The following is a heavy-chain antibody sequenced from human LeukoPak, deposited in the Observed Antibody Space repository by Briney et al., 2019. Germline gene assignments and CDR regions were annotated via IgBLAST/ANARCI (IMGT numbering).Heavy chain of an antibody. CDR1: GGSISSYY. D-gene: IGHD3-22*01. J-gene: IGHJ4*02. CDR2: IYTSGST. CDR3: ARDGYYYDSSGYYEKMYYFDY. Sequence: PSETLSLTCTVSGGSISSYYWSWIRQPAGKGLEWIGRIYTSGSTNYNPSLKSRVTMSVDTSKNQFSLKLSSVTAADTAVYYCARDGYYYDSSGYYEKMYYFDYWGQGTLVTVST. V-gene: IGHV4-4*07.